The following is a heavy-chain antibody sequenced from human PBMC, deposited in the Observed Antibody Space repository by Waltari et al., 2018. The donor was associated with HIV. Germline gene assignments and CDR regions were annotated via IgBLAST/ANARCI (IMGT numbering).Heavy chain of an antibody. V-gene: IGHV3-23*01. Sequence: EVQLLESGGGLVQPGGSLRLSCKASGFTFRNFAMSWVRQAPGKWPEGVTAGGGSGSTASYADYVKGRFTIARDNAKNSLSLQMNSLRVEDTAVYYCARNQGGGTLQDYWGQGTLVTVSA. J-gene: IGHJ4*02. D-gene: IGHD1-26*01. CDR3: ARNQGGGTLQDY. CDR1: GFTFRNFA. CDR2: GGGSGSTA.